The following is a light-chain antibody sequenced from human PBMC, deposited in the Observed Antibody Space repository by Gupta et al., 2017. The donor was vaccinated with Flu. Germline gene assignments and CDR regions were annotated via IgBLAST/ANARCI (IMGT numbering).Light chain of an antibody. J-gene: IGLJ2*01. CDR1: SCRIDRNF. CDR2: EDN. V-gene: IGLV6-57*01. Sequence: ATNTGAGISCRIDRNFVHRYQQRPSGSPNTLCYEDNHRHSGVPDRFSGSVDNSSNSASLTFAAQRAADEDDYYLQTYDNNKVVFGGGTKLTVL. CDR3: QTYDNNKVV.